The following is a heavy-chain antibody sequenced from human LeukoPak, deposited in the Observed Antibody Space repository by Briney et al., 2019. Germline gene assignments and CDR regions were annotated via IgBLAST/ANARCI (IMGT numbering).Heavy chain of an antibody. CDR3: AKDITATEFGWLDA. J-gene: IGHJ5*02. Sequence: GRSLRLSCAASGFTVDDYAMHWVRHAPGKGLESVSGICWKGGSIGYADSVKGEFTISRDNAKNCLYLQMNTLRAEDAALYYCAKDITATEFGWLDAWGQGTLVTVSS. D-gene: IGHD3-16*01. CDR1: GFTVDDYA. V-gene: IGHV3-9*01. CDR2: ICWKGGSI.